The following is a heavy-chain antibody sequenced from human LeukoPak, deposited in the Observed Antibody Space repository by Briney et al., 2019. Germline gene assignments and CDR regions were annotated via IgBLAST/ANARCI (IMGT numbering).Heavy chain of an antibody. Sequence: ASVKVSCKASGYTFTSYAMNWVRQAPGQGLEWMGWINPNNGGTNYAQKFQGRVTMTRDTSITTGYMKLSRLRSDDTAVYYCARDLKRGYSSGRYSWGTGSSNDYWGQGTLVTVSS. J-gene: IGHJ4*02. D-gene: IGHD6-19*01. CDR2: INPNNGGT. CDR1: GYTFTSYA. V-gene: IGHV1-2*02. CDR3: ARDLKRGYSSGRYSWGTGSSNDY.